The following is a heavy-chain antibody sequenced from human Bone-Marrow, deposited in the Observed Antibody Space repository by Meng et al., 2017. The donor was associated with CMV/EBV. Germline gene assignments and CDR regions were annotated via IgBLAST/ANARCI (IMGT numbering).Heavy chain of an antibody. CDR1: GFTVSSNE. Sequence: GESLKISCAASGFTVSSNEMSWVRQAPGKGLEWVSSISGGSTYYADSRKGRFTISRDNAKNTLYLQMNSLRAEDTAVYYCARGLSEVGVLEWFTDYWGQGTLVTVSS. D-gene: IGHD3-3*01. CDR3: ARGLSEVGVLEWFTDY. CDR2: ISGGST. V-gene: IGHV3-38-3*01. J-gene: IGHJ4*02.